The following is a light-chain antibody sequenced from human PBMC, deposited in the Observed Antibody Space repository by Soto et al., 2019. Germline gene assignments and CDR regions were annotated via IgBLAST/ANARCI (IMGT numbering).Light chain of an antibody. V-gene: IGKV1-39*01. CDR3: QQSYGSPPFT. CDR2: AAS. Sequence: DIQMTQSPSALSASVGDRVTITCRASQIIDIYLHWYRQKPGKAPELLIFAASSVLSDVPSRFSGSGSGTDFTLAISSLQPEDVATYYCQQSYGSPPFTFGPGTKVDIK. CDR1: QIIDIY. J-gene: IGKJ3*01.